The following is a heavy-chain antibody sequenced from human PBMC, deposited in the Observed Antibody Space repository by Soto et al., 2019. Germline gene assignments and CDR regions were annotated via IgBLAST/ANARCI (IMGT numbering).Heavy chain of an antibody. CDR1: GGSISIYY. V-gene: IGHV4-59*01. Sequence: SDTLSLTCTVSGGSISIYYWSWIRQPPGKGLEWIGYIYYSGSTNYNPSLKSRVTISVDTSKNQFSLKLSSVTAADTAVYYCARDLYGAMNWFDPWGQGTLVTVSS. CDR3: ARDLYGAMNWFDP. CDR2: IYYSGST. J-gene: IGHJ5*02. D-gene: IGHD3-10*01.